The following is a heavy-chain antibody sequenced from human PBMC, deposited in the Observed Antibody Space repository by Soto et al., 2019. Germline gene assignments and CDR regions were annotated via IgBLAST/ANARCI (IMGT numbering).Heavy chain of an antibody. CDR2: ISSSSSYI. D-gene: IGHD2-21*01. CDR3: ARSIRHYYYGMDV. J-gene: IGHJ6*02. Sequence: PGGSLRLSCAASGFTFSSYSMNWVRQAPGKGLEWVSSISSSSSYIYYADSVKGRFTISRDNAKNSLYLQMNSLRAEDTAVYYCARSIRHYYYGMDVWGQGTTVTVSS. CDR1: GFTFSSYS. V-gene: IGHV3-21*01.